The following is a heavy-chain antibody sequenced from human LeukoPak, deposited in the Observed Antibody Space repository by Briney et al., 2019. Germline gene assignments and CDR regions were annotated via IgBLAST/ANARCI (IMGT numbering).Heavy chain of an antibody. Sequence: GASVKVSCKASGYTFTDFAMNWVRQAPGQGLEWVGWINTYTGNPTYAQGFTGRFVFSLDTSVSTAYLQISSLQAEDTAVYYCARARANWNADYWGQGTLVTVSS. CDR3: ARARANWNADY. CDR1: GYTFTDFA. D-gene: IGHD1-1*01. V-gene: IGHV7-4-1*02. CDR2: INTYTGNP. J-gene: IGHJ4*02.